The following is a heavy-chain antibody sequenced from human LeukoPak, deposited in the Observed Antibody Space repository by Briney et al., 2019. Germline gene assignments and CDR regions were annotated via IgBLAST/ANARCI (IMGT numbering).Heavy chain of an antibody. J-gene: IGHJ6*02. V-gene: IGHV4-59*08. CDR3: ARHSALDIVVVPAAIGIYYYYYGMDV. D-gene: IGHD2-2*01. CDR2: IYYSGSP. CDR1: GGSISSYY. Sequence: SETLSLTCTVSGGSISSYYWSWIRQPPGKGLEWIRYIYYSGSPNYNPSLKSRVTISVDMSKNQFSLKLSSVTAADTAVYYCARHSALDIVVVPAAIGIYYYYYGMDVWGQGTTVTVSS.